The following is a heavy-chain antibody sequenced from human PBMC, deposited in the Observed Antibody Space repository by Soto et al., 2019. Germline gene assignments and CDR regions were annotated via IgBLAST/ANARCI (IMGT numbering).Heavy chain of an antibody. J-gene: IGHJ6*02. D-gene: IGHD3-3*01. CDR3: ARVRYVFWCGYSVYDLMDF. Sequence: SSVKPCCKASGYTFTRNDINCLRQATGQGLEWMGWMNPNSGNTGYAQKFQGRVTMTRNTSISTAYMELSSLRSEDTAVYYCARVRYVFWCGYSVYDLMDFWGQVTTVIGSS. CDR2: MNPNSGNT. V-gene: IGHV1-8*01. CDR1: GYTFTRND.